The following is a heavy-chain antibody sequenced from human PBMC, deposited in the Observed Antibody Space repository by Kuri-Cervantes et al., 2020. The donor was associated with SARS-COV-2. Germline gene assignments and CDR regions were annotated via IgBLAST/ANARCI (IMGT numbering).Heavy chain of an antibody. V-gene: IGHV4-4*07. Sequence: SETLSLTCAVSGGSISSYYWSWIRQPAGKGLEWIGRIYTSGSTNYNPSLKSRVTMSVDTSKNQFSLKLSSVTAADTAVYYCASIDSSGYYADYRGQGTLVTVSS. CDR1: GGSISSYY. CDR2: IYTSGST. J-gene: IGHJ4*02. CDR3: ASIDSSGYYADY. D-gene: IGHD3-22*01.